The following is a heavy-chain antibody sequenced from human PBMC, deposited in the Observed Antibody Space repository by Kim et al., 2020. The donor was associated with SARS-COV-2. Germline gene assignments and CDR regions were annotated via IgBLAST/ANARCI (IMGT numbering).Heavy chain of an antibody. Sequence: SQTLSLTCAISGDSVSSNSAAWNWIRQSPSRGLEWLGRTYYRSKWYNDYAVSVKSRITINPDTSKNQFSLQLNSVTPEDTAVYYCARAVVAAAGTPYYYYYGMDVWGQGTTVTVSS. CDR3: ARAVVAAAGTPYYYYYGMDV. CDR2: TYYRSKWYN. J-gene: IGHJ6*02. V-gene: IGHV6-1*01. CDR1: GDSVSSNSAA. D-gene: IGHD6-13*01.